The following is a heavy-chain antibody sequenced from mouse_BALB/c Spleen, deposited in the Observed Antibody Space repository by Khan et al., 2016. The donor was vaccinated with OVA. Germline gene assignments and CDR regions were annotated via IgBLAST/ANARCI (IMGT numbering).Heavy chain of an antibody. CDR2: INPHIGET. D-gene: IGHD1-1*01. V-gene: IGHV1-20*02. CDR3: ARIYGSDFDY. J-gene: IGHJ2*01. CDR1: GYSFTGYF. Sequence: VQLKESGPELVKPGASVKISCKASGYSFTGYFMHWVMQSHGKGLEWIGRINPHIGETFYNQKFKGKATLTLDESSSTAHLELRSLASEDSAVYFSARIYGSDFDYWGQGTTLTVSS.